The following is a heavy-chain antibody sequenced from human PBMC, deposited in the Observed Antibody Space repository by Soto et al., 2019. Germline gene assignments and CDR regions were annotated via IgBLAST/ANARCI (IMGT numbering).Heavy chain of an antibody. CDR1: GGTFSSYA. CDR3: AGWRCSGGSCYRGNWFDP. Sequence: QVQLVQSGAEVKKPGSSVKVSCKASGGTFSSYAISWVRQAPGQGLEWMGGIIPIFGTANYAQKFQGRVTITADESTSTAYMELSSMRSEDTAVYYCAGWRCSGGSCYRGNWFDPWGQGTLVTVSS. CDR2: IIPIFGTA. J-gene: IGHJ5*02. D-gene: IGHD2-15*01. V-gene: IGHV1-69*12.